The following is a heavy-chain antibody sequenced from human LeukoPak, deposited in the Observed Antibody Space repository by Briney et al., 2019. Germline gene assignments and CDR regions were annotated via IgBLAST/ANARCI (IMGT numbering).Heavy chain of an antibody. CDR2: IRYDGSNK. CDR3: AKSPDDYGDLYFDY. J-gene: IGHJ4*02. D-gene: IGHD4-17*01. Sequence: PGGSLRLSCAASGFTFSSYGMHWVRQAPDKGLEWVAFIRYDGSNKYYADSVKGRFTISRDNSKNTLYLQMNSLRAEDTAVYYCAKSPDDYGDLYFDYWGQGTLVTVPS. V-gene: IGHV3-30*02. CDR1: GFTFSSYG.